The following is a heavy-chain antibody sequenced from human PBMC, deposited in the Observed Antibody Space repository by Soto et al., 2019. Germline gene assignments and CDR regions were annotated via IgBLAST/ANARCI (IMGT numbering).Heavy chain of an antibody. CDR2: VYYNGDT. D-gene: IGHD2-15*01. CDR1: GGSTHSYY. V-gene: IGHV4-59*01. Sequence: QVQLQESGPGLVKPSETLSLTCTVSGGSTHSYYWAWIRQPPGKGLEWMGYVYYNGDTNYNPSLKSRVTISVDASKNQFSLKLTSVTPADTGVYYCARGHGHGGSSFDFWGQGTLVTVSS. CDR3: ARGHGHGGSSFDF. J-gene: IGHJ4*02.